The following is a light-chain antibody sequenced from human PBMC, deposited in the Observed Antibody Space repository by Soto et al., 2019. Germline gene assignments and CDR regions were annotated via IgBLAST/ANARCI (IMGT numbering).Light chain of an antibody. J-gene: IGKJ4*02. CDR3: MSRIELPAR. CDR1: QRLLDRDDGNTY. Sequence: EIVMTQTPLSLCVAHGETACISCRSRQRLLDRDDGNTYLDWYVQKPRKSPQLLIYTASYRASGGSNRISGIRSCTDFTLKMSRVEAEDVGVYYSMSRIELPARFGGGTKLEIK. V-gene: IGKV2-40*01. CDR2: TAS.